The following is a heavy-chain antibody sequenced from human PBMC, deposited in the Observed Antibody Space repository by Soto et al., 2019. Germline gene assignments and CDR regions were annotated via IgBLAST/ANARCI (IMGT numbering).Heavy chain of an antibody. V-gene: IGHV5-51*01. CDR2: IYPGDSDT. J-gene: IGHJ4*02. Sequence: GESLKISCKGSGYSFTIYWIGWVRQMPGKGLEWMGIIYPGDSDTRYSPSFQGQVTISADKSISTAYLQWSSLKASDTAMYYCXRPSYCGGDCYLAPVDYWGRGTLVTVSS. D-gene: IGHD2-21*02. CDR3: XRPSYCGGDCYLAPVDY. CDR1: GYSFTIYW.